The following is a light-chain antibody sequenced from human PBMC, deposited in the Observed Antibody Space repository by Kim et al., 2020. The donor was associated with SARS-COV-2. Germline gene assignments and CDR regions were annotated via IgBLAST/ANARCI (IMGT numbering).Light chain of an antibody. V-gene: IGLV3-27*01. J-gene: IGLJ3*02. Sequence: SYELTQPSSVSVSAGQTARITCSGDVLAKKYARWFQQKPGQAPVLVIYKDNERPSGIPERFSGSSSGTTVTLTISGAQVEDEADYYCYSAVDNNWV. CDR2: KDN. CDR1: VLAKKY. CDR3: YSAVDNNWV.